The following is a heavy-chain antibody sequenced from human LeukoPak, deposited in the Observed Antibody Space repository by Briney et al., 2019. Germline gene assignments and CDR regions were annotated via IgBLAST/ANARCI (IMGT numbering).Heavy chain of an antibody. J-gene: IGHJ4*02. CDR3: AKSVKSGYTSGDFDH. CDR2: ISASGGRT. D-gene: IGHD6-19*01. V-gene: IGHV3-23*01. CDR1: GFTFSTCA. Sequence: GGSLRLSCAASGFTFSTCAMTWVRQAPGKGLEWVSGISASGGRTYYADSVRGRFTISRDNSKNTLYLQMNSLRAEDMAVYYCAKSVKSGYTSGDFDHWGQGTLVTVSS.